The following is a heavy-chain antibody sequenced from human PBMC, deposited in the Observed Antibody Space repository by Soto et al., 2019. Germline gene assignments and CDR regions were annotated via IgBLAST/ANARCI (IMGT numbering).Heavy chain of an antibody. J-gene: IGHJ4*02. V-gene: IGHV1-69*12. D-gene: IGHD3-10*01. CDR1: GGTFSSYA. CDR2: IIPIFGTA. CDR3: ASLTSSEMAQFGLAY. Sequence: QVQLVQSGAEVKKPGSSVKVSCKASGGTFSSYAISWVRQAPGQGLEWMGGIIPIFGTANYAQKFQGRVTITADEATSTAYMELSSRRSEDTAGYCCASLTSSEMAQFGLAYWGQGTLVTVSS.